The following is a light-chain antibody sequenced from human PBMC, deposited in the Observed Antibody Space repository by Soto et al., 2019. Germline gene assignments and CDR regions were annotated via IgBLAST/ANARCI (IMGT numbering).Light chain of an antibody. Sequence: QSALTQPASVSGSPGQSITISCTGTSSDVGAYNYVSWYQQHPGQAPKLMIYDVSNRPSAVSDRFSGSNSGNTASLTISGLQAEDEADYYCYSCSRSSGTRYVFGTGTKVTVL. CDR1: SSDVGAYNY. V-gene: IGLV2-14*03. CDR2: DVS. CDR3: YSCSRSSGTRYV. J-gene: IGLJ1*01.